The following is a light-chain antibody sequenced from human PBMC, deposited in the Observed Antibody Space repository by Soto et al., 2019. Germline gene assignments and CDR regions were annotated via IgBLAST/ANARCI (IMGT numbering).Light chain of an antibody. J-gene: IGLJ3*02. CDR1: SSNIGAGYD. Sequence: QSVLTQPPSVSGAPGQRVTISCTESSSNIGAGYDVHWYQQLPGTAPKLLIYGNSNRPSGVPDRFSGSKSGTSASLAITGLQAEDEADYYRQSYDSSLSAWVFGGGTKVTVL. CDR3: QSYDSSLSAWV. V-gene: IGLV1-40*01. CDR2: GNS.